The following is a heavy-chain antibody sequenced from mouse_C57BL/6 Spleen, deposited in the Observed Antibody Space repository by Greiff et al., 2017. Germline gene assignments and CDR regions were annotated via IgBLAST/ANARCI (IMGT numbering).Heavy chain of an antibody. J-gene: IGHJ2*01. V-gene: IGHV5-17*01. D-gene: IGHD4-1*01. CDR3: ARRRELGTYYFDY. Sequence: EVQVVESGGGLVKPGGSLKLSCAASGFTFSDYGMHWVRQAPEKGLEWVAYISSGSSTIYYADTVKGRVTISRDNAKNTLFLQMTSLRSEDTAMYYCARRRELGTYYFDYWGQGTTLTVSS. CDR1: GFTFSDYG. CDR2: ISSGSSTI.